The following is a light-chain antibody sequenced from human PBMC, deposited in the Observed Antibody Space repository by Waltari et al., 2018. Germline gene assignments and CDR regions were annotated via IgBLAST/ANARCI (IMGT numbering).Light chain of an antibody. CDR1: QSISSY. Sequence: DIQMTQSPSSLSASVGDRVTITCRASQSISSYLNWYQQKPGKAPKLLIYAASSLQSGVPSRFSGSVSGTAITLTIGNLQPEDFATYDCQLSYSTPFPFGAGTKVDIK. CDR3: QLSYSTPFP. V-gene: IGKV1-39*01. J-gene: IGKJ3*01. CDR2: AAS.